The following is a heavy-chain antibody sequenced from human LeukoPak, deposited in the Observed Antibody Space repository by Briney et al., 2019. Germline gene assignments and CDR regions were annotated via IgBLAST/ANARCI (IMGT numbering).Heavy chain of an antibody. CDR2: IYSGGST. Sequence: GGSLRLSCAASGFTVSSNYMSWVRQAPGKGLEWVSVIYSGGSTYYADSVKGRFTISRDNSKNTLYLQMSSLRAEDTAVYYCARVLLPLYGMDVWGQGTTVTVSS. J-gene: IGHJ6*02. V-gene: IGHV3-66*01. CDR3: ARVLLPLYGMDV. D-gene: IGHD3-22*01. CDR1: GFTVSSNY.